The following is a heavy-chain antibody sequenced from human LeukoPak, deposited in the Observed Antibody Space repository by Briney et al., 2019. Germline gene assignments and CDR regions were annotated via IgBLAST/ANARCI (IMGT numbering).Heavy chain of an antibody. J-gene: IGHJ4*02. CDR3: ARLSQTPDYYSSGGYYYLGY. CDR1: RYTFSSYD. V-gene: IGHV1-8*01. Sequence: GASVKVSCKASRYTFSSYDINWVREAAGQGLEWMGWMNPNTGRTGFAQKLQGRLTMARGTSISTAYMELSSLRSEDTAVYYCARLSQTPDYYSSGGYYYLGYWGQGTPVTVSS. CDR2: MNPNTGRT. D-gene: IGHD3-22*01.